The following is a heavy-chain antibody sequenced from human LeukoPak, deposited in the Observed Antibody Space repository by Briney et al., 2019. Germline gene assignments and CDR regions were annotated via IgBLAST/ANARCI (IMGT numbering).Heavy chain of an antibody. CDR2: ICANDDNT. V-gene: IGHV3-23*01. CDR1: GFTFSSYA. D-gene: IGHD6-19*01. J-gene: IGHJ4*02. Sequence: GGSLRLSCAASGFTFSSYAMAWVRQTPGKGLEWVSAICANDDNTYYADSVKGRFTISRDNSKNTLYLQMNSLRAEDTAVYYCARALSSGWYYGGLGYWGQGTLVTVSS. CDR3: ARALSSGWYYGGLGY.